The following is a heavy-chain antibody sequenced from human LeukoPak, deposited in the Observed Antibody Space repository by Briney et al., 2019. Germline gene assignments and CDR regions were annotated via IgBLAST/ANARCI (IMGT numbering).Heavy chain of an antibody. D-gene: IGHD2-15*01. Sequence: PSETLSLTCTVSGGSISSGGYYWSWIRQHPGKGLEWIGYIYYSGSTYYNPSLKSRVTISVDTSKNQSSLKLSSVTAADTAVYYCASQVVVAARGIWFDPWGQGTLVTVSS. CDR2: IYYSGST. CDR1: GGSISSGGYY. CDR3: ASQVVVAARGIWFDP. V-gene: IGHV4-31*03. J-gene: IGHJ5*02.